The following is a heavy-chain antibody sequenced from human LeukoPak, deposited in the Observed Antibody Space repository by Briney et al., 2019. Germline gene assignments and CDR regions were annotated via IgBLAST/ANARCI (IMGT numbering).Heavy chain of an antibody. CDR2: ISTGGGTI. CDR1: GFTFSDYY. J-gene: IGHJ4*02. V-gene: IGHV3-11*01. D-gene: IGHD2-15*01. CDR3: ARDRGFGYCSGGSCYSGVDY. Sequence: GGSLRLSCAASGFTFSDYYMSWIRQVPGKGLEWISYISTGGGTILYADSVKGRFTISRDNSKNTLYLQMNSLRAEDTAVYYCARDRGFGYCSGGSCYSGVDYWGQGTLVTVSS.